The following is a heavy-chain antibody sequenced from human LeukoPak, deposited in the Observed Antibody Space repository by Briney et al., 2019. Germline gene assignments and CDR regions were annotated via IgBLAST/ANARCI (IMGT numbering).Heavy chain of an antibody. CDR2: IIPIFGTA. D-gene: IGHD2-8*02. CDR1: GGTFSSYA. CDR3: ARVGLSTVGWSSFDY. V-gene: IGHV1-69*05. Sequence: SVKVSCKASGGTFSSYAISWVRQAPGQGLEWMGGIIPIFGTANYAQKFQGRVTITTDESTSTAYMELSSPRSEDTAVYYCARVGLSTVGWSSFDYWGQGTLVTVSS. J-gene: IGHJ4*02.